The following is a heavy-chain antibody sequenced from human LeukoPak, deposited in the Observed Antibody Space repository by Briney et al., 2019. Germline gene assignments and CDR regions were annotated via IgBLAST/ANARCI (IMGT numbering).Heavy chain of an antibody. D-gene: IGHD2-2*01. CDR1: GGSFGGYY. CDR3: ARGRVVPAAMRGPSRFDY. J-gene: IGHJ4*02. Sequence: PSETLSLTCAVYGGSFGGYYWSWIRQPPGKGLEWIGEINHSGSTNYNPSLKSRVTISVDTSKNQFSLKLSSVTAADTAVYYCARGRVVPAAMRGPSRFDYWGQGTLVTVSS. CDR2: INHSGST. V-gene: IGHV4-34*01.